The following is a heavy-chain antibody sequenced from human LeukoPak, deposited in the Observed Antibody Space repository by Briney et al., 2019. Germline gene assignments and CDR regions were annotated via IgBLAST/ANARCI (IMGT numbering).Heavy chain of an antibody. D-gene: IGHD1-26*01. CDR1: GLTFSNYY. Sequence: PGGSLRLSCAASGLTFSNYYMSWIRQDPGKGLEWVSYISSSGSTIYYADSVKGRFTISRDNAKNSLYLQMNSLRAEDTAVYYCARGIVGAARPYYSYMDVWGKGTTVTVSS. V-gene: IGHV3-11*01. J-gene: IGHJ6*03. CDR2: ISSSGSTI. CDR3: ARGIVGAARPYYSYMDV.